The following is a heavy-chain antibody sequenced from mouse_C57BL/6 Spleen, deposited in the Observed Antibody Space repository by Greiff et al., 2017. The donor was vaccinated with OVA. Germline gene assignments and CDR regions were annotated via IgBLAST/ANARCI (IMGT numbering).Heavy chain of an antibody. CDR2: ISSGGSYT. CDR3: ARQRYYGSDWYFDV. CDR1: GFTFSSYG. J-gene: IGHJ1*03. Sequence: EVKLMESGGDLVKPGGSLKLSCAASGFTFSSYGMSWVSQTPDTRLEWVATISSGGSYTYYPDSVKGRLTISRDNAKNTLYLQMSSLKSEDTAMYDCARQRYYGSDWYFDVWGKGTTVTVSA. V-gene: IGHV5-6*01. D-gene: IGHD1-1*01.